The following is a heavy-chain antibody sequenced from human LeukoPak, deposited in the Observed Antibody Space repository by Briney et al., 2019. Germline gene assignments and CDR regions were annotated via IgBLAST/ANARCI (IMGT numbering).Heavy chain of an antibody. J-gene: IGHJ4*02. D-gene: IGHD6-13*01. Sequence: PGGSLRLSCAASGFTFSSYAMHWVRQAPGKGLEWVAVISYDGSNKYYADSVKGRFTISRDDSKSIAYLQMNGLKTEDTAVYYCTSGYSSSWADYWGQGTLVTVSS. CDR1: GFTFSSYA. CDR3: TSGYSSSWADY. V-gene: IGHV3-30*04. CDR2: ISYDGSNK.